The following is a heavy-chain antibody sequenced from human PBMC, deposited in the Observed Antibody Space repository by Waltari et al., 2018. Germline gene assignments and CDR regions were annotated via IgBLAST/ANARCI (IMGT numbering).Heavy chain of an antibody. Sequence: EVQLVESGGGLVKPGDSLRLSCVASGFTFANAWINWVRQAPGKGLEWVVRLKSKAEGGTTDYAEPVKGRFAISRDESKDTAYLQMNSLKTEDTAMYFCTTEGGRTWPMYWGQGTLVTVSS. CDR2: LKSKAEGGTT. CDR1: GFTFANAW. CDR3: TTEGGRTWPMY. V-gene: IGHV3-15*01. J-gene: IGHJ4*02. D-gene: IGHD2-2*01.